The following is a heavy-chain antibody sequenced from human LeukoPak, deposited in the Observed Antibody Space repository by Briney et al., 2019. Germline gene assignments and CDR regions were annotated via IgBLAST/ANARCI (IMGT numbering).Heavy chain of an antibody. CDR3: VRGDSSGWYLGRLDA. D-gene: IGHD6-19*01. CDR1: GFTFSSYA. J-gene: IGHJ5*02. V-gene: IGHV3-48*01. CDR2: ISASGKSI. Sequence: PGGSLRLSCAASGFTFSSYAMDWVRQTPGKGLEWLSYISASGKSIYYADYVKGRFSISRDNAGTSLFLDMNNLRADDTGVYYCVRGDSSGWYLGRLDAWGQGTQVTVSS.